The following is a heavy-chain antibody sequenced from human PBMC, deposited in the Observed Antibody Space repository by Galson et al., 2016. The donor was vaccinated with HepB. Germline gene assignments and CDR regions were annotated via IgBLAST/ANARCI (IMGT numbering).Heavy chain of an antibody. D-gene: IGHD3-16*01. CDR3: ARSILGYYYSMDV. V-gene: IGHV4-59*01. J-gene: IGHJ6*04. CDR2: VYYSGST. Sequence: SETLSLTCTVSGGSISGYYWSWIRQPPGKGLEWIGYVYYSGSTNYNPSLKSRVTISVDTSNNQFSLNLSSVTAADTAVYFCARSILGYYYSMDVWGKGTTVTVSS. CDR1: GGSISGYY.